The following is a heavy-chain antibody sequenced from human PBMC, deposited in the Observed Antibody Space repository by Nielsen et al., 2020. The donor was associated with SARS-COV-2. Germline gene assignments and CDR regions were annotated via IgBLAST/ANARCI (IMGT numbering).Heavy chain of an antibody. CDR1: GGSVSSNDW. CDR2: VSHSGST. CDR3: ARGHLVVVPSPILGLGPFFYSFYLDA. Sequence: SETLSLTCAVSGGSVSSNDWWTWVRQSPGKGLEWIGEVSHSGSTNYSPSLKSRVTLSMDKSRRQFSLRLASVSAADMAVYFCARGHLVVVPSPILGLGPFFYSFYLDAWGKGTTVIVSS. J-gene: IGHJ6*03. D-gene: IGHD2-21*01. V-gene: IGHV4-4*02.